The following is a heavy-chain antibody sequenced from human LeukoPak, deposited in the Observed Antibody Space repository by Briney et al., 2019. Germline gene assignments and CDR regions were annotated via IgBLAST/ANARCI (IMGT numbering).Heavy chain of an antibody. V-gene: IGHV4-59*01. CDR2: IYYSGST. CDR1: GGSISSYY. J-gene: IGHJ3*02. Sequence: SETLSLTCTVSGGSISSYYWSWIRQPPGKGLEWIGYIYYSGSTNYNPSLKSRVTISVDTSKNQFSLKLSSVTAADTAVYYCAKDHITMVRGVTLDAFDIWGQGTMVTVSS. CDR3: AKDHITMVRGVTLDAFDI. D-gene: IGHD3-10*01.